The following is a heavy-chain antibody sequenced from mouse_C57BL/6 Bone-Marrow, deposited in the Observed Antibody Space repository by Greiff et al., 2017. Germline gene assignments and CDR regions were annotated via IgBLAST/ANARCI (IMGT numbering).Heavy chain of an antibody. CDR1: GYTFTDYN. CDR3: ARREYYGSSYGYFDV. CDR2: INPNNGGT. V-gene: IGHV1-22*01. J-gene: IGHJ1*03. D-gene: IGHD1-1*01. Sequence: EVQLQESGPELVKPGASVKMSCKASGYTFTDYNMHWVKQSHGKSLEWIGYINPNNGGTSYNQKFKGKATLTVNKSSSTAYMELRSLTSEESAVYYCARREYYGSSYGYFDVWGTGTTVTVSS.